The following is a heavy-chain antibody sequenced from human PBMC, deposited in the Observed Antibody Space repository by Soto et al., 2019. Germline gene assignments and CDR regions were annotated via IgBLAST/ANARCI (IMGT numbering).Heavy chain of an antibody. Sequence: QVQLQESGPGLVKPSETLSLTCTVSGGSISSYYWSWIRQPPGKGLEWIGYIYYSGSTNYNPSLNSRVTISVDTSKNQFSLKLSSVTAADPAVYYCARRYGYSFAYWGQGTLVTVSS. CDR2: IYYSGST. V-gene: IGHV4-59*08. CDR3: ARRYGYSFAY. CDR1: GGSISSYY. J-gene: IGHJ4*02. D-gene: IGHD1-1*01.